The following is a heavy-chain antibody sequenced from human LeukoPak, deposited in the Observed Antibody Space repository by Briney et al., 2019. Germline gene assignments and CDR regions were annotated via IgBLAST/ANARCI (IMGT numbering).Heavy chain of an antibody. CDR1: GFTFSSYS. J-gene: IGHJ4*02. Sequence: PGGSLRLSCAASGFTFSSYSMNWVRQAPGKGLEWVSYISSSSSTIYYADSVKGRFTISRDNAKNSLYLQMNSLRAEDTAVYYCARERDSSSWYAAPSPVYWGQGTLVTVSS. CDR2: ISSSSSTI. D-gene: IGHD6-13*01. V-gene: IGHV3-48*04. CDR3: ARERDSSSWYAAPSPVY.